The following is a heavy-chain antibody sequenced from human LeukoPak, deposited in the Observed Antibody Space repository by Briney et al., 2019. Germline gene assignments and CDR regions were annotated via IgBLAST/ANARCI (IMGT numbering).Heavy chain of an antibody. CDR2: INSGGST. D-gene: IGHD2-21*01. CDR1: GFTFSSCA. V-gene: IGHV3-23*01. J-gene: IGHJ4*02. CDR3: VKGSAAGRPYYFDY. Sequence: GGSLRLSCAASGFTFSSCAMSWVRQAPGKGLEWVSAINSGGSTYYADSVRGRFTSSTDNSKDTMYLQMNSLRAEDKAVYYCVKGSAAGRPYYFDYWGQGTLVTVSS.